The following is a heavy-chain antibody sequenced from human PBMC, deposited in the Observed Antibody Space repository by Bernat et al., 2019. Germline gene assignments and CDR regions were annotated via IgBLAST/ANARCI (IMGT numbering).Heavy chain of an antibody. CDR3: AREVYSSHSPDVFDI. V-gene: IGHV3-64*01. Sequence: EVQLVESGGALVQPGGSLRLSCAASGFTFSSYAMHWVRQAPGKGLEFVSAIRSNEGSPNYANSVKGRFTISRDNSKNTLYLHMGSLTVEDMAVYYCAREVYSSHSPDVFDIWGQGTMVTVSS. CDR2: IRSNEGSP. D-gene: IGHD6-13*01. J-gene: IGHJ3*02. CDR1: GFTFSSYA.